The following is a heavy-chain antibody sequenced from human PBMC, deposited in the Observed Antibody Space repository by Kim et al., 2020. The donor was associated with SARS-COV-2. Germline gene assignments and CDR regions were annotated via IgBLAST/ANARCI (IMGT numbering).Heavy chain of an antibody. Sequence: GGSLRLSCAASGFTFSSYEMNWVRQAPGKGLEWVSYISSSGSTIYYADSVKGRFTISRDNAKNSLYLQMNSLRAEDTAVYYCARDRKSSFYCSSTSCYPYYFDYWGQGTLVTVSS. CDR1: GFTFSSYE. J-gene: IGHJ4*02. CDR2: ISSSGSTI. D-gene: IGHD2-2*01. V-gene: IGHV3-48*03. CDR3: ARDRKSSFYCSSTSCYPYYFDY.